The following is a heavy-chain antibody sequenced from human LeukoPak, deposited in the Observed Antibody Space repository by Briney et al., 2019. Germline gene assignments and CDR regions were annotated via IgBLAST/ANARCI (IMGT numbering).Heavy chain of an antibody. Sequence: ASVKVSCKASGYTFTGYYMHWVRQAPGQGLEWMGWMNPNSGGTNCAQKFQGRVTMTRDTSISTAYMELSRLRSDDTAVYYCASTFGYCSSTSCYTGGYYFDYWGQGTLFTVSS. CDR1: GYTFTGYY. V-gene: IGHV1-2*02. J-gene: IGHJ4*02. CDR2: MNPNSGGT. D-gene: IGHD2-2*02. CDR3: ASTFGYCSSTSCYTGGYYFDY.